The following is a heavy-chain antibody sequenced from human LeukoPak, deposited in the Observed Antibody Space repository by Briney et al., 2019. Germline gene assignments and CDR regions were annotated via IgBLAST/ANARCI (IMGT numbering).Heavy chain of an antibody. CDR1: GGSISSYY. CDR3: AREAGSSWSRGLDI. V-gene: IGHV4-4*07. Sequence: SETLSLTCTVSGGSISSYYWSWIRQPAGKGLEWIGRIYMSGSTNYNSSLKSRVNMLVDTSKNQFSLNLSSVTAADTAVYYCAREAGSSWSRGLDIWGQGTVVTVSS. D-gene: IGHD6-13*01. CDR2: IYMSGST. J-gene: IGHJ3*02.